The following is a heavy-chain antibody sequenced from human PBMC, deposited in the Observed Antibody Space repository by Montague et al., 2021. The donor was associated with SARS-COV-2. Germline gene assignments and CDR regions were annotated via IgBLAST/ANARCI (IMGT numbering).Heavy chain of an antibody. V-gene: IGHV4-59*01. CDR1: GGSISRYY. CDR3: ARSRENYNILTGYPYYFDY. Sequence: SETLSLTCTVSGGSISRYYWNWIRQLPGKGLEWIAYIYYSGSTNYNPSLKSRVTISVDTSKNQFSLKLSSVTAADTAVYYCARSRENYNILTGYPYYFDYWGQGTLVTGSS. J-gene: IGHJ4*02. CDR2: IYYSGST. D-gene: IGHD3-9*01.